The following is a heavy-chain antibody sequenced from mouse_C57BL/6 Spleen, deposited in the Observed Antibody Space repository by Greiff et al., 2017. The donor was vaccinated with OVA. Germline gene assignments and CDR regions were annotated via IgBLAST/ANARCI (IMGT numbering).Heavy chain of an antibody. D-gene: IGHD2-12*01. CDR1: GYTFTSYW. Sequence: QVQLQQPGAELVMPGASVKLSCKASGYTFTSYWMHWVKQRPGQGLEWIGEIDHSDSYTNYNQKFKGQSTLTVDKSSSTAYMQSSSLTSEDSAIYYCARSLYNYDVGPFDYWGQGTTLTVSS. J-gene: IGHJ2*01. CDR3: ARSLYNYDVGPFDY. V-gene: IGHV1-69*01. CDR2: IDHSDSYT.